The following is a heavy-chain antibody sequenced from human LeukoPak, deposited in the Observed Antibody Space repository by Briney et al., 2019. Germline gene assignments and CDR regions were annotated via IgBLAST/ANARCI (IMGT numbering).Heavy chain of an antibody. CDR3: AKDRQWLGQRPSNFDY. Sequence: GGSLRLSCVISEFTFSSYGMSWVPDAPGKGVEWVSDISSSGGSTYYADSVKGRFTISRDDSKNTVYLQMNRLRADDTALYYCAKDRQWLGQRPSNFDYWGQGTLVTVSS. CDR2: ISSSGGST. D-gene: IGHD6-19*01. V-gene: IGHV3-23*01. J-gene: IGHJ4*02. CDR1: EFTFSSYG.